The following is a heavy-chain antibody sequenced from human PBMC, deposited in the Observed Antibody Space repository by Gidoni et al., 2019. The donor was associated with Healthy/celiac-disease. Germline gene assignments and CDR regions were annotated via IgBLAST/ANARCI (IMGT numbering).Heavy chain of an antibody. J-gene: IGHJ4*02. CDR2: ISYDGSNK. CDR1: GFPFSSYG. D-gene: IGHD4-17*01. CDR3: AKDFGYGGTLGFDY. V-gene: IGHV3-30*18. Sequence: QVQLVESGGGVVQPGRSLRLSCSASGFPFSSYGMHWVRQAPGKGLEWVAVISYDGSNKYYADSVKGRFTISRDNSKNTLYLQMNSLRAEDTAVYYCAKDFGYGGTLGFDYWGQGTLVTVSS.